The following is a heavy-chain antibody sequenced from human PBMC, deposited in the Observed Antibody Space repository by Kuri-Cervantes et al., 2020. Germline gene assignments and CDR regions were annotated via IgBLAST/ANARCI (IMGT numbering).Heavy chain of an antibody. D-gene: IGHD3-10*01. Sequence: GGSLRLSCAASGFTFSDYWMNWVRQAPGKGLVWVSRINTDGRTTTYADSVKGRFTISRDNAKNTLYMQMNSLRAEDTALYYCAKDRQFGYGSGSYYDYWGHGTLVTVSS. V-gene: IGHV3-74*01. CDR2: INTDGRTT. CDR3: AKDRQFGYGSGSYYDY. CDR1: GFTFSDYW. J-gene: IGHJ4*01.